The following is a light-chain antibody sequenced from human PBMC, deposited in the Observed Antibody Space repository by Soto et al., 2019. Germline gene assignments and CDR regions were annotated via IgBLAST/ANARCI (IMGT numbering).Light chain of an antibody. CDR1: QSISSY. CDR2: AAS. J-gene: IGKJ1*01. V-gene: IGKV1-39*01. CDR3: QQSYSTPRQT. Sequence: DIQMTQSPPSLSASVGDRVTITCRASQSISSYLNWYQQKPGKAPKLLIYAASSLQSGVPSRFSGSGSGTDFTLTISSLQPEDFATYYCQQSYSTPRQTFGQGTKVDIK.